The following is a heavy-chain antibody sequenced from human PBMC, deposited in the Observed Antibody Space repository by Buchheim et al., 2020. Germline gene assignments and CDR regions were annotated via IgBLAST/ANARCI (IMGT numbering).Heavy chain of an antibody. D-gene: IGHD3-22*01. CDR1: GGTFSSYA. CDR2: IIPIFGTA. CDR3: ARARVGTVVVMGYYYYGMDV. J-gene: IGHJ6*02. Sequence: QVQLVQSGAEVKKPGSSVKVSCKASGGTFSSYAISWVRQAPGQGLEWMGGIIPIFGTANYAQKFQGRVPITADKSTSTAYMELSSLRSEDTAVYYCARARVGTVVVMGYYYYGMDVWGQGTT. V-gene: IGHV1-69*06.